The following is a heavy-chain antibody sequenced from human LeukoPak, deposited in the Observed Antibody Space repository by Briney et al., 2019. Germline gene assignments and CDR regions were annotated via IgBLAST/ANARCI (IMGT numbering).Heavy chain of an antibody. CDR1: GGSISSSSYY. D-gene: IGHD2-2*01. CDR3: ARQGSIVVVPANRFDP. V-gene: IGHV4-39*01. J-gene: IGHJ5*02. Sequence: PSETLSLTCTVSGGSISSSSYYWGWIRQPPGKGLEWIGSIYYSGSTYYNPSLKSRVPISVDTSKNQFSLKLSSVTAADTAVYYCARQGSIVVVPANRFDPWGQGTLVTVSS. CDR2: IYYSGST.